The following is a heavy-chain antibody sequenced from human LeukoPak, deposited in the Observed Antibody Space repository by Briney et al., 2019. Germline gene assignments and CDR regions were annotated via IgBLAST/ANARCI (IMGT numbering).Heavy chain of an antibody. CDR2: INPNSGGT. D-gene: IGHD2-2*01. CDR3: ARDSFSMGYNWFDP. CDR1: GYTFTGYY. V-gene: IGHV1-2*06. Sequence: ASVTVSCKASGYTFTGYYMHWVRQAPGQGLEWMGRINPNSGGTNYAQKFQGRVTMTRDTSISTAYMELSRLRSDDTAVYYCARDSFSMGYNWFDPWGQGTLVTVSS. J-gene: IGHJ5*02.